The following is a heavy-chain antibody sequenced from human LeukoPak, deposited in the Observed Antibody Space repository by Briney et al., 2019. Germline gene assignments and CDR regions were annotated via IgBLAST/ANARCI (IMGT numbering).Heavy chain of an antibody. D-gene: IGHD6-19*01. J-gene: IGHJ5*02. CDR2: ITVYSGQT. CDR3: ARDQAHIAVPGGRDTLNWYDP. V-gene: IGHV1-18*01. CDR1: GYTFTSFG. Sequence: ASVKVSCKASGYTFTSFGVVWVRQAPGQGLEWMGRITVYSGQTDYARKFEDRVTMTTDTSTGTAYMELRSLRSDDTAVYYCARDQAHIAVPGGRDTLNWYDPWGQGTLVTVSS.